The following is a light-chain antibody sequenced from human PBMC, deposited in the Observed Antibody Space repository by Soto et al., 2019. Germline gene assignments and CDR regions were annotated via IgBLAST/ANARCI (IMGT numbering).Light chain of an antibody. J-gene: IGKJ2*01. CDR3: QQYGTSPYT. Sequence: EIVLTQSPGTLSLSPGERATLSCRASQSVTSNYLAWYQQRPGQAPRLLIYGASSRATGIPDRVSGSGSGTDFTLTISRLEPEDFAVYYCQQYGTSPYTFGQGTKLEI. CDR2: GAS. CDR1: QSVTSNY. V-gene: IGKV3-20*01.